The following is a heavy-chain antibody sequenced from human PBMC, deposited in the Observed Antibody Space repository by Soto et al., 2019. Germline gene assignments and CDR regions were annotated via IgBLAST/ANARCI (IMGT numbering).Heavy chain of an antibody. CDR3: ARDRTIAVAGSDAFDI. J-gene: IGHJ3*02. Sequence: PGGSLRLSCAASGFTFSSYAMSWVRQAPGKGLEWVAVIWYDGSNKYYADSVKGRFTISRGNSKNTLYLQMNSLRAEDTAVYYCARDRTIAVAGSDAFDIWGQGTMVTVSS. D-gene: IGHD6-19*01. V-gene: IGHV3-33*08. CDR2: IWYDGSNK. CDR1: GFTFSSYA.